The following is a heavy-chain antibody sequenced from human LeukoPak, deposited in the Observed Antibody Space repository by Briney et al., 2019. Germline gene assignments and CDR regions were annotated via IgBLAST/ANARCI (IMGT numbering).Heavy chain of an antibody. Sequence: SETLSLTCTVSGGSISSGGYYWSWIRQHPGKGLEWIGYIYYSGSTYYNPSLKSRVTMSVDTSKNQFSLKLSSVTAADTAVYYCAMITMVRGVSFWFDPWGQGTLVTVSS. CDR3: AMITMVRGVSFWFDP. CDR1: GGSISSGGYY. CDR2: IYYSGST. V-gene: IGHV4-31*03. D-gene: IGHD3-10*01. J-gene: IGHJ5*02.